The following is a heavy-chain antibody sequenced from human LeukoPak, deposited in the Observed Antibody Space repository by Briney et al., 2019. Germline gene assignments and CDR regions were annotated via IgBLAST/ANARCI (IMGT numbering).Heavy chain of an antibody. Sequence: GGSLGLSCAASGFAFSSYAMSWVRQAPGKGLEWVSAISGGDDSTFYADSVKGRFTISRDNSKNTLYLQMNSLRAEDTALYYCAKDGWAHWGQGTLVTVSS. D-gene: IGHD3-10*01. J-gene: IGHJ1*01. V-gene: IGHV3-23*01. CDR1: GFAFSSYA. CDR2: ISGGDDST. CDR3: AKDGWAH.